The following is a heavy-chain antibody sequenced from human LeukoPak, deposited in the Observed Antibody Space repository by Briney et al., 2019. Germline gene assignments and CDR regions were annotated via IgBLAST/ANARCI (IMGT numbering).Heavy chain of an antibody. D-gene: IGHD2-15*01. CDR2: IYYSGST. Sequence: SETLSLTCTVSGGSISSYYGSWIRQPPGKGLEWIGYIYYSGSTNYNPSLKSRVTISVDTSKNQFSLKLSSVTAADTAVYYCARASYYYSGGSCYLAAFDIWGQGTMVTVSS. J-gene: IGHJ3*02. V-gene: IGHV4-59*01. CDR3: ARASYYYSGGSCYLAAFDI. CDR1: GGSISSYY.